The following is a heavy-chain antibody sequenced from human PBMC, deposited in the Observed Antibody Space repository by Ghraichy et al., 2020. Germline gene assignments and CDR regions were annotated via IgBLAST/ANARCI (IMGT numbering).Heavy chain of an antibody. CDR3: ARGAYCSGVSCFHFDR. CDR2: ISYDGYNK. CDR1: GFTFNNYA. J-gene: IGHJ4*02. D-gene: IGHD2-15*01. V-gene: IGHV3-30*04. Sequence: GGSLRLSCATSGFTFNNYAMHWVRQAPGKGPEWVAVISYDGYNKYYADSVKGRFTIFREDSKNALYLQMNSLRAEDTALYYCARGAYCSGVSCFHFDRWDRGTLVSVSS.